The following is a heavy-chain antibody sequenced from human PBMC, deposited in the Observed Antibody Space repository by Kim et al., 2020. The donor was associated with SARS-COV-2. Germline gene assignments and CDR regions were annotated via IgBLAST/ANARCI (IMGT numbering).Heavy chain of an antibody. V-gene: IGHV1-8*01. CDR2: MNPNSGNT. CDR3: ARGLVDISTWYFDL. Sequence: ASVKVSCKASGYTFTSYDINWVRQATGQGLEWMGWMNPNSGNTGYAQKFQGRVTMTRNTSISTAYMGLSSLRSEDTAVYYCARGLVDISTWYFDLWGRGTLVTVSS. J-gene: IGHJ2*01. CDR1: GYTFTSYD. D-gene: IGHD2-2*03.